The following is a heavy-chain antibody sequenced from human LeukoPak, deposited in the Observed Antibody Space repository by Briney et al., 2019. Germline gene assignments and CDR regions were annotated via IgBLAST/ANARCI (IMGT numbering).Heavy chain of an antibody. Sequence: SETLSLTCAVYGGSFSGYYWSWIRQPPGKGLQWIGEINHSGSTNYNPSLKSRVTISVDTSKNQFSLKLSSVTASDTAVYYCASTPPTEDFWSGYLRSPADAFDIWGQGTMVTVSS. V-gene: IGHV4-34*01. CDR3: ASTPPTEDFWSGYLRSPADAFDI. CDR1: GGSFSGYY. D-gene: IGHD3-3*01. CDR2: INHSGST. J-gene: IGHJ3*02.